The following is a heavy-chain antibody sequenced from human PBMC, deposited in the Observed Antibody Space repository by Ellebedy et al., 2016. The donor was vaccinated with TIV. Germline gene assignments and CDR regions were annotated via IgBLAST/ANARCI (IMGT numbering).Heavy chain of an antibody. D-gene: IGHD4-17*01. CDR2: IYYSGST. J-gene: IGHJ4*02. CDR3: ARGGTVTSGTPVPEY. CDR1: GGSISNYY. Sequence: MPSETLSLTCTVSGGSISNYYWNWIRQPPGKRLEWIGDIYYSGSTNYDPSLKSRVTISVDVPKNQFSLKLNSVTAADTAVYYCARGGTVTSGTPVPEYWGQGTLVTVSS. V-gene: IGHV4-59*08.